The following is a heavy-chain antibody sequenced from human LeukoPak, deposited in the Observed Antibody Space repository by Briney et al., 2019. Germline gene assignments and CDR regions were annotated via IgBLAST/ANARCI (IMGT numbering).Heavy chain of an antibody. Sequence: GSLRLSCAASGFTFSSYAMSWVRQAPGKGLEWVSAISGSGGSTYYADSVKGRFAISRDNSKNTLYLQMNSLRAEDTAVYYCAKDLRGVTSSGWYSVGFDYWGQGTLVTVSS. J-gene: IGHJ4*02. V-gene: IGHV3-23*01. CDR2: ISGSGGST. CDR3: AKDLRGVTSSGWYSVGFDY. CDR1: GFTFSSYA. D-gene: IGHD6-13*01.